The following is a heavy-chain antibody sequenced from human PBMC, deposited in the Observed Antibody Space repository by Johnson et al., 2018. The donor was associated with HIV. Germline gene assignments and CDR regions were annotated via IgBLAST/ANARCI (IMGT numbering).Heavy chain of an antibody. CDR1: GFTFSTYG. D-gene: IGHD3-22*01. Sequence: QVQLVESGGGVVQPGRSLRLSCAASGFTFSTYGMHWVRQAPGKGLAWVAVMWYDGSNKYYADSVKGRFTISRANSENIVYLQMNSLRAEDTAVYLCARRGSHYYDSHGHLTETGFDLWGQGTAVTVSS. J-gene: IGHJ3*01. CDR2: MWYDGSNK. CDR3: ARRGSHYYDSHGHLTETGFDL. V-gene: IGHV3-33*01.